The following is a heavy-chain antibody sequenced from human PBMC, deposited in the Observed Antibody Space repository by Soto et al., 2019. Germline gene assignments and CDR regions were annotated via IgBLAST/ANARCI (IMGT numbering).Heavy chain of an antibody. Sequence: GPLRLSSAAAGGTFINAGINWVLKDPGKGLEWVGRIKSKTDGGTTDYAEPVKGRFAISRDDSNNMVYLQMNSLKIEDTAVYYCTTDSYSTIIIVRFDYWGHGTLVTVSS. J-gene: IGHJ4*01. CDR3: TTDSYSTIIIVRFDY. CDR2: IKSKTDGGTT. D-gene: IGHD3-22*01. V-gene: IGHV3-15*07. CDR1: GGTFINAG.